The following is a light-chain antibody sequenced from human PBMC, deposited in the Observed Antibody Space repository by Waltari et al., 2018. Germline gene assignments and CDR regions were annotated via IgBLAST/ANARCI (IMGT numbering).Light chain of an antibody. CDR2: GAS. J-gene: IGKJ2*01. CDR1: ESISIN. CDR3: HQYNNRPPYT. Sequence: TQSPATLSVSLGERVTLTCRASESISINLAWYQQKPGQTPRLIIHGASKRATGVPARFAGSGSRTEFTLIISSLQSEDIAVYYCHQYNNRPPYTFGQGT. V-gene: IGKV3-15*01.